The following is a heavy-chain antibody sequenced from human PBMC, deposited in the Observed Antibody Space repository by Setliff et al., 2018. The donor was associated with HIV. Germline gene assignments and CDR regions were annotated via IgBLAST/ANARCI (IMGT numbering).Heavy chain of an antibody. D-gene: IGHD6-13*01. V-gene: IGHV1-24*01. J-gene: IGHJ1*01. CDR3: VTDPGYSSTWYSESFQH. Sequence: ASVKVSCKISGYTLTELSIHWVRQAPGKGLEWMANFDPEDGETFYAQKFQGRLTMTEDTSTDTAYMELSSLRSDDTAMYYCVTDPGYSSTWYSESFQHWGQGTVVT. CDR1: GYTLTELS. CDR2: FDPEDGET.